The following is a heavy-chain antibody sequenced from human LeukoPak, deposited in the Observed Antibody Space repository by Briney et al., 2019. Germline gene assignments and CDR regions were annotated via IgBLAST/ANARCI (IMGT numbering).Heavy chain of an antibody. CDR1: GFTFSSYG. Sequence: GGSLRLSCAASGFTFSSYGMSWVRQAPGKGLVWVSRINTDGSSTNYADSVKGRFTVSRDNAKNTLYLQMSSLRAEDTAVYYCARVIGWDEPFDIWGQGTMVTVSS. V-gene: IGHV3-74*01. J-gene: IGHJ3*02. CDR2: INTDGSST. CDR3: ARVIGWDEPFDI. D-gene: IGHD1-26*01.